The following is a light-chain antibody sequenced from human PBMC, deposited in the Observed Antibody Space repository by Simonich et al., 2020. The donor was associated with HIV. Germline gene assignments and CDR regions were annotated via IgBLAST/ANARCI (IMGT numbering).Light chain of an antibody. J-gene: IGKJ1*01. CDR1: QDITNY. CDR3: QQYDNLPWT. Sequence: DIQMTQSPSSLPASVGDRVTITCQASQDITNYLNWYQQKPGKAPKLRIYGAFNLETGVPSRFSGNGSGTHFTFTINSLQPEDVATYYCQQYDNLPWTFGQGTKVEIK. V-gene: IGKV1-33*01. CDR2: GAF.